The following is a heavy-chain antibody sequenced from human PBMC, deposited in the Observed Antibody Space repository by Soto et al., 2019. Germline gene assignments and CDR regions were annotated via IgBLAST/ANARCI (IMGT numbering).Heavy chain of an antibody. J-gene: IGHJ6*02. V-gene: IGHV3-30*18. Sequence: PGGSLRLSCAASGFTFSSYGMHWVRQAPGKGLEWVAVISYDGSNKYYADSVKGRFTISRDNSKNTLYLQMNSLRAEDTAVYYCAKEVIAVTTPMDYYGMDVWGQGTTVTVS. CDR1: GFTFSSYG. D-gene: IGHD4-17*01. CDR3: AKEVIAVTTPMDYYGMDV. CDR2: ISYDGSNK.